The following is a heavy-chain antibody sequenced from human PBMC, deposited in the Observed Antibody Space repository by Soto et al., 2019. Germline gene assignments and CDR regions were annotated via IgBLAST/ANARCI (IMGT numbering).Heavy chain of an antibody. CDR1: GGSFTSNNW. J-gene: IGHJ4*02. CDR2: IYRTGST. Sequence: PETLSLTCAVSGGSFTSNNWWTWVRQPPGQGLEWIGEIYRTGSTNYNPSPKSRVTISLGKSENQFSLKVTSLTAADTAVYYCASRDPGTSVDYWGQGTLVTVSS. D-gene: IGHD1-7*01. CDR3: ASRDPGTSVDY. V-gene: IGHV4-4*03.